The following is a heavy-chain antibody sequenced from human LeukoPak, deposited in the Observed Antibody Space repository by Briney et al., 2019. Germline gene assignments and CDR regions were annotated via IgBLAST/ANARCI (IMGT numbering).Heavy chain of an antibody. CDR2: IYTSGST. V-gene: IGHV4-4*07. J-gene: IGHJ4*02. D-gene: IGHD1-26*01. CDR3: ARDERIVGATSY. Sequence: KPSETLSPTCNVSGGSISSYYWSWIRQPAGKGLEWIGRIYTSGSTNYNPSLKSRVTMSVDTSKNQFSLKLSSVTAADTAVYYCARDERIVGATSYWGQGTLVTVSS. CDR1: GGSISSYY.